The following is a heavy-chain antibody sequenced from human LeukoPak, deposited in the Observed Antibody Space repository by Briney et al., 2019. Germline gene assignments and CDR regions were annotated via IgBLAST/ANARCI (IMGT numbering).Heavy chain of an antibody. CDR3: ARTSDYGSGSYQDY. CDR2: IYTSGST. Sequence: SETLSLTCTVSGGSISSGSYYWSWIRQPAGKGLEWIGRIYTSGSTNYNPSLKSRVTISVDTSKNQFSLKLSSVTAADTAVYYCARTSDYGSGSYQDYWGQGTLVTAPS. CDR1: GGSISSGSYY. J-gene: IGHJ4*02. V-gene: IGHV4-61*02. D-gene: IGHD3-10*01.